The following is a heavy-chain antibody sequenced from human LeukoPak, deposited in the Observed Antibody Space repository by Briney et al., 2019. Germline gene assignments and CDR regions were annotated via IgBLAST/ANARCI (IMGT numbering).Heavy chain of an antibody. CDR2: IWYDGSNK. CDR1: GFTFSNYG. V-gene: IGHV3-33*01. Sequence: GGSLRLSCAASGFTFSNYGIHWVRQAPGKGLEWLAVIWYDGSNKYYANSVRGRFTISRDNSQSTLYLQMNSLRAEDTAVYYCARDGRGSGYYVDSWGQGTLVTVSS. CDR3: ARDGRGSGYYVDS. D-gene: IGHD3-22*01. J-gene: IGHJ4*02.